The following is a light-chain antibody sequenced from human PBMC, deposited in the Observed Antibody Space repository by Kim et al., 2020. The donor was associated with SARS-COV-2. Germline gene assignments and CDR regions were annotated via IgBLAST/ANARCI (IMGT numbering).Light chain of an antibody. J-gene: IGLJ3*02. Sequence: RVTISCTGSSSNVGNYDVHWYQQLPGTAPQLLIFGDSHRPSGVPDRFSASKSGTSASLAIIGLQPEDEADYYCQSYDSSLDGYWVFGGGTKVTVL. V-gene: IGLV1-40*01. CDR3: QSYDSSLDGYWV. CDR2: GDS. CDR1: SSNVGNYD.